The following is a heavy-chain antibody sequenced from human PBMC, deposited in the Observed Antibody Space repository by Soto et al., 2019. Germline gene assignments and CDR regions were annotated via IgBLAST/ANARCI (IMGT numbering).Heavy chain of an antibody. V-gene: IGHV4-59*01. Sequence: SETLSLTCTVSGGSISSYYWSWIRQPPGKGPEWIGYIYYSGSTNYNPSLKSRVTISVDTSKNQFSLKLSSVTAADTAVYYCARRYGGNFDYWGQGTLVTVAS. CDR2: IYYSGST. CDR1: GGSISSYY. CDR3: ARRYGGNFDY. D-gene: IGHD1-26*01. J-gene: IGHJ4*02.